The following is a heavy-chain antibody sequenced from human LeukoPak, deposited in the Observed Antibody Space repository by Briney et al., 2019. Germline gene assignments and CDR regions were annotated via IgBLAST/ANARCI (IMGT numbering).Heavy chain of an antibody. CDR2: ISGSGGST. CDR1: AFIVSSNY. D-gene: IGHD1-1*01. J-gene: IGHJ4*02. V-gene: IGHV3-23*01. CDR3: AKTINWQFDY. Sequence: GGSLRLSCAASAFIVSSNYMSWVRQAPGKGLEWVSAISGSGGSTSYADSVKGRFTISRDNSKNTLSLQMNSLRAEDTAVYYCAKTINWQFDYWGQGTLVTVSS.